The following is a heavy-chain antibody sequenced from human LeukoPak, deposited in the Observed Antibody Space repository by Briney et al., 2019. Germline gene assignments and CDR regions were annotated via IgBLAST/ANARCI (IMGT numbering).Heavy chain of an antibody. D-gene: IGHD6-13*01. CDR1: GFTFSSYG. J-gene: IGHJ4*02. CDR2: ISYDGSNK. V-gene: IGHV3-30*18. CDR3: AKSGVRRSIAAASFDY. Sequence: GGSLRLSCAASGFTFSSYGMHWVRQAPGKGLEWVAVISYDGSNKYYADSVKGRFTISRDNSKNTLYLQMNSLRAEDTALYYCAKSGVRRSIAAASFDYWGQGTLVTVSS.